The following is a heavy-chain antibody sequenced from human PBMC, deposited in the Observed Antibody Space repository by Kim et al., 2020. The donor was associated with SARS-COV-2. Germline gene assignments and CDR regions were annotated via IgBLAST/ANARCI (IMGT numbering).Heavy chain of an antibody. CDR2: MNPNSGNT. Sequence: ASVKVSCKASGYTFTSYDINWVRQATGQGLEWMGWMNPNSGNTGYAQKFQGRVTMTRNTSISTAYMELSGLRSDDTAVYYCARVLVSYYYYGMDVWGQGTTVTVSS. V-gene: IGHV1-8*01. CDR3: ARVLVSYYYYGMDV. D-gene: IGHD2-21*01. J-gene: IGHJ6*02. CDR1: GYTFTSYD.